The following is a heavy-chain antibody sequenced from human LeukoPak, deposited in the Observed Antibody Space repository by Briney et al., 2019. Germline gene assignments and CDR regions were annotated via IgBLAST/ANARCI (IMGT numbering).Heavy chain of an antibody. CDR2: ISGSGGST. CDR1: GFTFSSYA. J-gene: IGHJ4*02. D-gene: IGHD3-10*01. Sequence: GGSLRLSCAASGFTFSSYAMSWVRQAPGKGLEWVSAISGSGGSTYYADSVKGRFTISRDNSKNTLYLQMNSLRAEDTAVYYCAKDLERRDTAYTYYYGSGSFSLNDYWGQGTLVTVSS. CDR3: AKDLERRDTAYTYYYGSGSFSLNDY. V-gene: IGHV3-23*01.